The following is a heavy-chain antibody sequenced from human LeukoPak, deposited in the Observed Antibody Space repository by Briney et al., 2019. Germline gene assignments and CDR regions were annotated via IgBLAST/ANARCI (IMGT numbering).Heavy chain of an antibody. J-gene: IGHJ4*02. V-gene: IGHV4-38-2*01. CDR2: IYHSGST. Sequence: PSETLSLTCAVSGYSISSGYYWGWIRQPPGKGLEWIGNIYHSGSTYYNPSLKSRVTISVDTSKNQFSLKLSSVTAADTAVYYCARLVWGFLTGYYFDYWGQGTLVTVSS. CDR1: GYSISSGYY. D-gene: IGHD3-16*01. CDR3: ARLVWGFLTGYYFDY.